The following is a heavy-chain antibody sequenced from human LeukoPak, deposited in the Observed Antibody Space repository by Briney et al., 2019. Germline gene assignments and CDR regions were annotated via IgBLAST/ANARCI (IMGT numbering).Heavy chain of an antibody. CDR2: ISSSSSYI. CDR1: GFTFSSYS. Sequence: PGGFLRLSCAASGFTFSSYSMNWVRQAPGKGLEWVSSISSSSSYIYYADSVKGRFTISRDNAKNSLYLQMNSLRAEDTAVYYCASWANYYGMDVWGQGTTVTVSS. V-gene: IGHV3-21*01. D-gene: IGHD7-27*01. CDR3: ASWANYYGMDV. J-gene: IGHJ6*02.